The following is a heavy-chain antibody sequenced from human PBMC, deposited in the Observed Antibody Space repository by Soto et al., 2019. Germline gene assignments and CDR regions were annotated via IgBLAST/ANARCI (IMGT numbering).Heavy chain of an antibody. CDR2: ISYDGSNK. Sequence: QVQLVESGGGVVQPGRSLRLSCAASGFTFSSYGMHWVRQAPGKGLEWVAVISYDGSNKYYADSVKGRFTISRDNSKNTLDLQMNSLRAEDTAVYYCAKHAISWSGYDWGQIDYWGQGTLVTVSS. D-gene: IGHD5-12*01. CDR1: GFTFSSYG. J-gene: IGHJ4*02. CDR3: AKHAISWSGYDWGQIDY. V-gene: IGHV3-30*18.